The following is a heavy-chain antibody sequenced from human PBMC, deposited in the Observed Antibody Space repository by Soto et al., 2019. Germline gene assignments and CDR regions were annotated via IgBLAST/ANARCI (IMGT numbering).Heavy chain of an antibody. D-gene: IGHD3-10*01. CDR1: GFTFGDYA. Sequence: QFLESGGGLVQPGGSMRVHCVASGFTFGDYAMSWVRQAPGKGLEWVSSIGGGGSDTYYAASVKGRFTISRDNSKSTLYLQMNNLRVEDTAVYYCPKDAVPYNGEWDWFDTWGQGTLVTVSS. J-gene: IGHJ5*02. CDR2: IGGGGSDT. CDR3: PKDAVPYNGEWDWFDT. V-gene: IGHV3-23*01.